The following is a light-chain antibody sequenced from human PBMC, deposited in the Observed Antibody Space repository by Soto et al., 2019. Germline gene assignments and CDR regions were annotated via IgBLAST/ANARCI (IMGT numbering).Light chain of an antibody. CDR3: QQGYNTPWT. CDR1: QTIRTN. V-gene: IGKV1-39*01. Sequence: IQMTQSPSSLSASVGDRVTITCWASQTIRTNLNWYQQKPAQAPKLLIYAASNLRIGVPSRFSGSGSGTDFTLTITSLQPEDFAAYYCQQGYNTPWTFGPGTTVEI. J-gene: IGKJ1*01. CDR2: AAS.